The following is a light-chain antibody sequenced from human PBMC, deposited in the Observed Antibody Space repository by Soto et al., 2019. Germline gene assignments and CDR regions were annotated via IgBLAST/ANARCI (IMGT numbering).Light chain of an antibody. Sequence: DIVMTQSPLSLPVTPGEPASISCRSSQSLLHSNGNIYLDWYLQKPGQSPQVLIYLASNRASGVPDRFSGSGSGTDFILKISRVEAEDVGIYYCMQALQTPLAIGQGTRVEIK. V-gene: IGKV2-28*01. J-gene: IGKJ1*01. CDR2: LAS. CDR1: QSLLHSNGNIY. CDR3: MQALQTPLA.